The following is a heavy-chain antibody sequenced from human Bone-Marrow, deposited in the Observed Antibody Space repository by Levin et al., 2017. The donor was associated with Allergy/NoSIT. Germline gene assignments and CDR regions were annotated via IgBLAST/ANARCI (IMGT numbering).Heavy chain of an antibody. D-gene: IGHD3-10*01. Sequence: GGSLRLSCEASGFTINSDYMTWVRQAPGKGLEWVSIIFSGGTRYYADSVEHRFTISRDNSMNTLYLQMSNLRAEDTGLYFCARNRGVAWGQGALVTVSS. J-gene: IGHJ4*02. CDR3: ARNRGVA. V-gene: IGHV3-66*01. CDR2: IFSGGTR. CDR1: GFTINSDY.